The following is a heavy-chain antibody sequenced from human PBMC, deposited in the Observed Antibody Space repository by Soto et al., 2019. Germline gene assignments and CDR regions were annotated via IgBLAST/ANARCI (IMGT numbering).Heavy chain of an antibody. D-gene: IGHD6-13*01. V-gene: IGHV4-31*03. CDR2: IYYSGST. CDR1: GGSISSGGYY. Sequence: PSETLSLTCTVSGGSISSGGYYWSWIRQHPGKGLEWIGYIYYSGSTYYNPSLKSRVTISVDTSKNQFSLKLSSVTAADTAVYYCARLDGYSSSWYYRYYYMDVWGKGTTVTVSS. J-gene: IGHJ6*03. CDR3: ARLDGYSSSWYYRYYYMDV.